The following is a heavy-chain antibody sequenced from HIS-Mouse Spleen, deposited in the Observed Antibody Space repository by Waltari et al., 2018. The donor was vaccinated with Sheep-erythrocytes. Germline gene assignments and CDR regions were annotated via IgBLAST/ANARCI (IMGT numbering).Heavy chain of an antibody. CDR1: GGSISSSSYY. CDR3: ARLYYYDSSGYYFDY. V-gene: IGHV4-39*01. CDR2: IYYSGSP. D-gene: IGHD3-22*01. J-gene: IGHJ4*02. Sequence: QLQLQESGPGLVKPSETLSLTCTVSGGSISSSSYYWGWIRQPPGKGLEWIGSIYYSGSPYYNPSLKIRVTISVDTSKNQFSLKLSSVTAADTAVYYCARLYYYDSSGYYFDYWGQGTLVTVSS.